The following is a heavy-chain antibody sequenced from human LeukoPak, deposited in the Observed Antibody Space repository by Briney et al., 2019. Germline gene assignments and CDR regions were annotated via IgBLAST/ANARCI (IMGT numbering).Heavy chain of an antibody. D-gene: IGHD6-19*01. CDR1: GDSISSGTYS. CDR2: IYYSGTT. V-gene: IGHV4-30-4*07. CDR3: ARVFRYVRYSSGWYFPFSDY. J-gene: IGHJ4*02. Sequence: EPSETLSLTCAVSGDSISSGTYSWSWIRQPPGKGLEWIGYIYYSGTTYYNPSLKSRVIISVDTSKTQFSLKLSSVTAADTAVYYCARVFRYVRYSSGWYFPFSDYWGQGTLVTVSS.